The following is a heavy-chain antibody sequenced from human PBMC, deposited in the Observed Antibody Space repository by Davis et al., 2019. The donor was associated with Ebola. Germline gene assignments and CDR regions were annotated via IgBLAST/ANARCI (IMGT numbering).Heavy chain of an antibody. V-gene: IGHV1-18*01. D-gene: IGHD6-13*01. CDR2: ISAYNGNT. Sequence: ASVKVSCKASGYTFTSYGISWVRQAPGQGLEWMGWISAYNGNTNYAQKLQGRVTMTTDTSTSTAYMELRSLRSDDTAVYYCARDKGVAAAGNWKYYYYYGMDVWGQGTTVTVSS. CDR3: ARDKGVAAAGNWKYYYYYGMDV. CDR1: GYTFTSYG. J-gene: IGHJ6*02.